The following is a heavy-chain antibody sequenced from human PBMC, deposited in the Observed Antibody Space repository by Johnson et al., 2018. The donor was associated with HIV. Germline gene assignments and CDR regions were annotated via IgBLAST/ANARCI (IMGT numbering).Heavy chain of an antibody. CDR3: ARDGVYSSPHDAFDI. V-gene: IGHV3-9*01. Sequence: VQLVESGGGLVQPGRSLRLSCAASGFTFDDYAMHWVRQAPGKGLEWVSGISWNSGSIGYVDSLEGRFTISRDNAKNSLYLQMDSLRAEDTAVYYCARDGVYSSPHDAFDIWGQGTMVTVSS. D-gene: IGHD6-13*01. J-gene: IGHJ3*02. CDR1: GFTFDDYA. CDR2: ISWNSGSI.